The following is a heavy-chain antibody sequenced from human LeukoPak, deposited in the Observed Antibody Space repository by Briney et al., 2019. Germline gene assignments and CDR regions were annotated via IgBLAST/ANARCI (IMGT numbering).Heavy chain of an antibody. D-gene: IGHD6-13*01. CDR3: AEMKRQPVLGEAFDI. V-gene: IGHV1-69*13. CDR2: IIPIFGTA. J-gene: IGHJ3*02. CDR1: GGTFSSYA. Sequence: SVKVSCKASGGTFSSYAISWVRQAPGQGLEWMGGIIPIFGTANYAQKFQGRVTITADESTSTAYMELSSLRSEDTAVYYCAEMKRQPVLGEAFDIWGQGTMVTVSS.